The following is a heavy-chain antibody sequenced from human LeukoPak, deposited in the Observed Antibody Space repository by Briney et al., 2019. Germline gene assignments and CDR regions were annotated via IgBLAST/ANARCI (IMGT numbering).Heavy chain of an antibody. CDR1: GGSISSSNW. J-gene: IGHJ5*02. CDR3: ARDRIGKRSSSWEVWFDP. CDR2: IYHSGST. D-gene: IGHD6-13*01. V-gene: IGHV4-4*02. Sequence: KASGTLSLTCAVSGGSISSSNWWSWVRQPPGKGLEWIGEIYHSGSTNYNSPLKSRVTISVDKSNNQFSLKLDSVTAADTAVYYCARDRIGKRSSSWEVWFDPWGQGTLVTVSS.